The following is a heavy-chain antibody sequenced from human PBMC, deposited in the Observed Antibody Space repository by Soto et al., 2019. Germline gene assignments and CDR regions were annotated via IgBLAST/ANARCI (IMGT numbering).Heavy chain of an antibody. D-gene: IGHD1-1*01. CDR2: IIPIFGTA. J-gene: IGHJ6*03. Sequence: QVPLVQSGAEVKKPGSSVKVSCKASGGTFRSYAISWVRQAPGQGLEWMGGIIPIFGTANYAPKFQGRVTITADESTSTAYMALSSVRSDDTAVYYCARDPGGGGYMGHYYYYYYMDVWGKGTTVTVSS. CDR1: GGTFRSYA. CDR3: ARDPGGGGYMGHYYYYYYMDV. V-gene: IGHV1-69*01.